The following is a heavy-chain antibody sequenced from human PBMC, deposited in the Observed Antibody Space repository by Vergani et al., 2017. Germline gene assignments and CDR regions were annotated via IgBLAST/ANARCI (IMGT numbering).Heavy chain of an antibody. CDR1: GFPFSSYW. V-gene: IGHV3-74*01. CDR3: ARRVVVVPAAPGGGY. J-gene: IGHJ4*02. Sequence: EVQLVESGGGLVQPGGSLRLSCAASGFPFSSYWMHWVRQAPGKGLVWVSRINSDGSSTSYADSVKGRFTISRDTAKNTLYLQMNSLRAEDTAVYYCARRVVVVPAAPGGGYWRQGTLVTVPS. CDR2: INSDGSST. D-gene: IGHD2-2*01.